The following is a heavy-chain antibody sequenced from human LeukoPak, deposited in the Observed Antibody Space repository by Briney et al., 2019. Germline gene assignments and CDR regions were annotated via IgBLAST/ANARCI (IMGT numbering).Heavy chain of an antibody. CDR3: ARLVNRLRYCSSTSCPLGAFDI. D-gene: IGHD2-2*01. Sequence: GASVKVSCKASGYTFTSYGISWVRQAPGQGLEWMGWISAYNGNTNYAQKLQGRVTMTTDTSTSTAYMELSRLRSDDTAVYYCARLVNRLRYCSSTSCPLGAFDIWGQGTMVTVSS. CDR1: GYTFTSYG. V-gene: IGHV1-18*01. J-gene: IGHJ3*02. CDR2: ISAYNGNT.